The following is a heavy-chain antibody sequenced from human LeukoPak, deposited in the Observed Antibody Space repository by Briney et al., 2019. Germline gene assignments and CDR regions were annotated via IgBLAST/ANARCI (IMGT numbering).Heavy chain of an antibody. V-gene: IGHV1-24*01. CDR1: GYTLTELS. J-gene: IGHJ4*02. CDR2: FDPEDGET. Sequence: ASVKVSCKVSGYTLTELSMHWVRQAPGKGLEWMGGFDPEDGETIYAQKFQGRVTMTEDTSTDTAYMELSSLRSEDTAVYYCATGIAVAGIFRVFGVFDYWGQGTLVTVPS. D-gene: IGHD6-19*01. CDR3: ATGIAVAGIFRVFGVFDY.